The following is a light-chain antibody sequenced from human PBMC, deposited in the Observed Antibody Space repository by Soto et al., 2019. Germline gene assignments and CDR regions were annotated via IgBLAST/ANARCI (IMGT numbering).Light chain of an antibody. CDR1: SSDVGGYNF. CDR2: EVS. Sequence: QSALTQPASVSGSPGQSITISCTGTSSDVGGYNFVSWYQQFPGNAPKLMIYEVSDRPSGVSNRFSGSKSGNTASLTISGLQAEDEADYYCSSYTNSNTWVFGGGTKLTVL. V-gene: IGLV2-14*01. CDR3: SSYTNSNTWV. J-gene: IGLJ3*02.